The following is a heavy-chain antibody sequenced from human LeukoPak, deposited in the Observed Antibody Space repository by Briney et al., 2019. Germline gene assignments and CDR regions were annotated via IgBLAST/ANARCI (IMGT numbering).Heavy chain of an antibody. CDR1: GFTFSSYA. J-gene: IGHJ4*02. CDR3: AIPNYYDSSGYYY. CDR2: ISGSGGST. V-gene: IGHV3-23*01. Sequence: PGGSLRLSCAASGFTFSSYAMSWVRQAPGNGLEWVSAISGSGGSTYYADSVKGRFTISRDNSKNTLYLQMNSLRAEDTAVYYCAIPNYYDSSGYYYWGQGTLVTVSS. D-gene: IGHD3-22*01.